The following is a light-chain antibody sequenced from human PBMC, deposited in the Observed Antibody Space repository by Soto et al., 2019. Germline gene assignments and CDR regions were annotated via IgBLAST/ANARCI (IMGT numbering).Light chain of an antibody. CDR2: DAS. Sequence: EIVLTQSPGTLSLSPGERATLSCRASQSISSTYLTWYHKRPGQAPRLLIYDASRRATGIPDRFSGSGSGTNFRLTISRLEPEYFAVYYCQHYESARCTFGLGTKVEIK. V-gene: IGKV3-20*01. CDR3: QHYESARCT. CDR1: QSISSTY. J-gene: IGKJ1*01.